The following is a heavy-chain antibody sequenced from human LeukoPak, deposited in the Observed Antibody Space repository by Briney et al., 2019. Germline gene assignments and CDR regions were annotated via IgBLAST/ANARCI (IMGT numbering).Heavy chain of an antibody. CDR3: ARLTGIAARFDY. CDR1: GGSISSYY. J-gene: IGHJ4*02. D-gene: IGHD6-6*01. V-gene: IGHV4-59*01. Sequence: SETLSLTCTVSGGSISSYYWSWIRQPPGKGLEWIGYIYYSGSTNYNPSLKSRVTISVDTPKNQFSLKLSSVTAADTAVYYCARLTGIAARFDYWGQGTLVTVSS. CDR2: IYYSGST.